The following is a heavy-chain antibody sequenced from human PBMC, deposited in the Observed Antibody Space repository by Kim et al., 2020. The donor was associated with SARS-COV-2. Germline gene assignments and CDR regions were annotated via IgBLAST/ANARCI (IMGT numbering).Heavy chain of an antibody. CDR1: GYTFTKFP. Sequence: ASVKVSCKASGYTFTKFPIHWVRQAPGQRLEWMGLINVGTGSTQYSQRFQGRVTITRDTSANTAYLELSSLRSEDTAMFHCARRIGLGQPVTDSPYGMDVWGQGTTVIVSS. J-gene: IGHJ6*02. CDR2: INVGTGST. CDR3: ARRIGLGQPVTDSPYGMDV. V-gene: IGHV1-3*01. D-gene: IGHD6-6*01.